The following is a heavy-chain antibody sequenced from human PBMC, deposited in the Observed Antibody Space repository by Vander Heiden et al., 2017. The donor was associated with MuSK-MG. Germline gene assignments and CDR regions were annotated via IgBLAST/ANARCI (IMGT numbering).Heavy chain of an antibody. J-gene: IGHJ3*02. CDR3: AREFVVVPAAHDAFDI. V-gene: IGHV1-3*01. Sequence: QVQLVQSGAEVKKPGASVKVSCKASGYTFTSYAMHWVRQAPGQRLEWMGWINAGNGNTKYSQKFQGRVTITRDTSASTAYMELSSLRSEDTAVYYCAREFVVVPAAHDAFDIWGQGTMVTVSS. CDR1: GYTFTSYA. CDR2: INAGNGNT. D-gene: IGHD2-2*01.